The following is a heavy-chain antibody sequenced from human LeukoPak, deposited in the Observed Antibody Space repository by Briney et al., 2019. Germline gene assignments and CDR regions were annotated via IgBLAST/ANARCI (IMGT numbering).Heavy chain of an antibody. V-gene: IGHV4-61*02. CDR2: IYTSGST. CDR1: GGSISSGSYY. J-gene: IGHJ4*02. CDR3: ARTPSITIFGVVIMPTQFDY. Sequence: SETLSLTCTVSGGSISSGSYYWSWIRQPAGKGLEWIGRIYTSGSTNYNPSLKSRVTISVDTSKNQFSLKLSSVTAADTAVYYCARTPSITIFGVVIMPTQFDYWGQGTLVTVSS. D-gene: IGHD3-3*01.